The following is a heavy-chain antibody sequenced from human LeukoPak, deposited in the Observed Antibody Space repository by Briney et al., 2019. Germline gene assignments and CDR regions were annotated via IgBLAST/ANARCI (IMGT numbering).Heavy chain of an antibody. V-gene: IGHV3-33*01. CDR3: ARDRSPATVVTPMGY. D-gene: IGHD4-23*01. J-gene: IGHJ4*02. CDR2: IWYDGSNK. CDR1: GFTFSSYG. Sequence: GGSLRLSCAASGFTFSSYGMHWVRRAPGKGLEWVAVIWYDGSNKYYADSVKGRFTISRDNSKNTLYLQMNSLRAEDTAVYYCARDRSPATVVTPMGYWGQGTLVTVSS.